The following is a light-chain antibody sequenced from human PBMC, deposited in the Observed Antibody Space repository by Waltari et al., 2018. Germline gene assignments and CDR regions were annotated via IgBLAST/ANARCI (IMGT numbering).Light chain of an antibody. J-gene: IGKJ4*01. CDR3: QQFYSLPVT. CDR2: WAS. CDR1: QSVLYSSNNKNY. Sequence: DIVMTQSPDSLAVSLGERATINCKSSQSVLYSSNNKNYVAWYQQKPGQPPKLLVYWASTRESGVPDRFSGSGSRTDFSLTISSLQAEDVAVYYCQQFYSLPVTFGGGTNVEIK. V-gene: IGKV4-1*01.